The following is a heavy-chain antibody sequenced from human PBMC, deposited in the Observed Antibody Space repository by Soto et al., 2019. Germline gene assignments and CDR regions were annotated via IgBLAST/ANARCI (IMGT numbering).Heavy chain of an antibody. CDR3: VRGRGASCLDPNCYMLDS. CDR2: ISNDGNYE. CDR1: GFSFSSYG. Sequence: VQLAESGGGVVQPGTSLRLSCVASGFSFSSYGMRWVRHAPGKGLEWVAVISNDGNYEFYADSVKGRFTISRDNSKSTLDLQMNSQKLEDTAHYCCVRGRGASCLDPNCYMLDSWGQGNLVTVS. D-gene: IGHD2-2*01. J-gene: IGHJ4*02. V-gene: IGHV3-30*03.